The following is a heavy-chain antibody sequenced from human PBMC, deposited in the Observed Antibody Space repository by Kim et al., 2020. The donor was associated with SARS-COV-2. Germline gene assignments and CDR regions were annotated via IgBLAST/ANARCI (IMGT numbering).Heavy chain of an antibody. CDR3: AKYSSGWPHSPYYYYGMDV. CDR2: ISGSGGST. J-gene: IGHJ6*02. V-gene: IGHV3-23*01. CDR1: GFTFSSYA. Sequence: GGSLRLSCAASGFTFSSYAMSWVRQAPGKGLEWVSAISGSGGSTYYADSVKGRFTISRDNSKNTLYLQMNSLRAEDTAVYYCAKYSSGWPHSPYYYYGMDVWGQGTTVTVSS. D-gene: IGHD6-19*01.